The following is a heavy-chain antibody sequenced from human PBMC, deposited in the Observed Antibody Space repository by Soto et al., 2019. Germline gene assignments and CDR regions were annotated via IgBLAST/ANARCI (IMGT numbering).Heavy chain of an antibody. Sequence: EVQLVESGGGLVQPGGSLRLSCAASGFTFNKYWMHWVRQAPGKGLVWVSRISSDGSDTIYAGSVRGRFAVSRDNAKNMLFLQINSLTADDTAIYYCVRGWIPDQHVGYLQFWGQGTRVTVSS. D-gene: IGHD1-26*01. CDR2: ISSDGSDT. CDR3: VRGWIPDQHVGYLQF. CDR1: GFTFNKYW. V-gene: IGHV3-74*01. J-gene: IGHJ4*02.